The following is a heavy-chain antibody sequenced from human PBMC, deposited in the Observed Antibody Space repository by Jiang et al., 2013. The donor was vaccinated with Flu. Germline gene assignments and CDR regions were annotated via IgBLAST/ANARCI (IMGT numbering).Heavy chain of an antibody. Sequence: LSCAASGFTFSSYAMSWVRQAPGKGLEWVSAIGGSGTTTYYADSVKGRFAISRDNSKNTLYMQMNSLRAEDTAVYFCAKDLRGAYWGQGTLVTVSS. D-gene: IGHD3-10*01. CDR3: AKDLRGAY. V-gene: IGHV3-23*01. J-gene: IGHJ4*02. CDR2: IGGSGTTT. CDR1: GFTFSSYA.